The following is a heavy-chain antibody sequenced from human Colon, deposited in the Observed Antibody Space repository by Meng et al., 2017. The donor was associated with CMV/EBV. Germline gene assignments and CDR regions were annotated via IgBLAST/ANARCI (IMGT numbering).Heavy chain of an antibody. J-gene: IGHJ4*02. CDR3: ARDQYYDLLTGNYDY. CDR1: GYTFTDYY. V-gene: IGHV1-2*02. D-gene: IGHD3-9*01. Sequence: ASVKVSCKASGYTFTDYYIHWVRQAPGQGLEWMGWININNGNTKYEGRFQDRVTMTRDTSTNTAYMELRSLTLDDTAVYFCARDQYYDLLTGNYDYWGQGTLVTVSS. CDR2: ININNGNT.